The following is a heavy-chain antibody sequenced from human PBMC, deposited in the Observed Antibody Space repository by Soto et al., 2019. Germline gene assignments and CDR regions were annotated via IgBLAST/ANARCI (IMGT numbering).Heavy chain of an antibody. CDR3: AMKVSSLARWFDP. Sequence: ASVKVSCKASGYTFTGYYMHWVRQAPGQGLEWMGWINPNSGGTNYAQKFQGRVTMTRDTSISTAYMELSRLRSDDTAVYYCAMKVSSLARWFDPWGQGTLVTVSS. D-gene: IGHD6-13*01. J-gene: IGHJ5*02. CDR1: GYTFTGYY. CDR2: INPNSGGT. V-gene: IGHV1-2*02.